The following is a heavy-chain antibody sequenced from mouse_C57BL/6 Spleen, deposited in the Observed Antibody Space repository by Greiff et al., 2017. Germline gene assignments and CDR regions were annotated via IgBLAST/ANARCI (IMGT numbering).Heavy chain of an antibody. J-gene: IGHJ2*01. D-gene: IGHD2-2*01. V-gene: IGHV3-6*01. CDR3: ASGFGDY. CDR1: GYSITSGYY. Sequence: DVKLVESGPGLVKPSQSLSLTCSVTGYSITSGYYWNWIRQFPGNKLEWMGYISYDGSNNYNPSLKNRNSITRDTSKNQFFLKLNSVTTEDTATYYCASGFGDYWGQGTTLTVSS. CDR2: ISYDGSN.